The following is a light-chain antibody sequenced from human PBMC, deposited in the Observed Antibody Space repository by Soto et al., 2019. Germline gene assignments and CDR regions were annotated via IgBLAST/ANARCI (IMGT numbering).Light chain of an antibody. CDR2: DAS. Sequence: EIVLTQSPATLSLSPGERATLSCRASQSVSSYLAWYQQKPGQAPRLLIYDASNRATGIPARFSGSGSGTDFTLTIIRLEPEDFAVYYCQQYDNSPWTFGQGTKVDIK. V-gene: IGKV3-11*01. CDR3: QQYDNSPWT. J-gene: IGKJ1*01. CDR1: QSVSSY.